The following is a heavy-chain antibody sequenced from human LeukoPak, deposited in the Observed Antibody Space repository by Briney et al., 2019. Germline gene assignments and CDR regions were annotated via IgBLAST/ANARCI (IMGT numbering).Heavy chain of an antibody. D-gene: IGHD3-10*01. Sequence: SQTLSLTCTVSGGSISSGSYYWNWIRQPAGKGLEWIGRIYTSGSTNYNPSLKSRVTISVDTSKNQFSLKLNSVTAADTAVYYCARGLWFGDENPPYFDYWGQGTLVTVSS. J-gene: IGHJ4*02. CDR1: GGSISSGSYY. CDR2: IYTSGST. CDR3: ARGLWFGDENPPYFDY. V-gene: IGHV4-61*02.